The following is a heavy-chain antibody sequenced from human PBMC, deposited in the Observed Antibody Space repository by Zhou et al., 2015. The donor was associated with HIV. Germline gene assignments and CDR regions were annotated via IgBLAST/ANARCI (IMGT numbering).Heavy chain of an antibody. CDR3: ARSDGSWYSSWTAGNWFDP. J-gene: IGHJ5*02. CDR1: GYTFTGFSGYY. CDR2: INPNSGGT. Sequence: QVQLVQSGAEVKKPGASVKVSCKASGYTFTGFSGYYMHWVRQAPGQGLEWMGWINPNSGGTNYAQKFQGRVTMTRDTSISTAYVELSRLTSDDTAMYYCARSDGSWYSSWTAGNWFDPWGQGTPGHRLL. V-gene: IGHV1-2*02. D-gene: IGHD6-13*01.